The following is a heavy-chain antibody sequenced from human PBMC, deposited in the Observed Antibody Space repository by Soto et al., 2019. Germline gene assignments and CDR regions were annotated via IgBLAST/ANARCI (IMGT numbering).Heavy chain of an antibody. J-gene: IGHJ4*02. CDR3: ALEPTGTAGFDY. CDR2: IDLDIGDT. V-gene: IGHV1-2*02. Sequence: QVQMVQSGAEVKKPGASVKVSCKASGHTFTGHHMHWVRQAPGQGLEWMGLIDLDIGDTKYAQKFQGRVTSTSDTSITTAYRELRGLRSDDTAVYYCALEPTGTAGFDYWDQGTLVTVSS. D-gene: IGHD2-21*02. CDR1: GHTFTGHH.